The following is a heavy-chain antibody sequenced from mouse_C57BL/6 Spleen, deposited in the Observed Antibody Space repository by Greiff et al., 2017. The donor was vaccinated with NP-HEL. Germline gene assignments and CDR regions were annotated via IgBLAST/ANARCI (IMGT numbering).Heavy chain of an antibody. Sequence: VQLQQPGAELVRPGSSVKLSCKASGYTFTSYWMHWVKQRPIQGLEWIGNIDPSDSETHYNQKFKDKATLTVDKSSSTAYMQLSSLTSEDSAVYYCAREDGNYGFDVWGTGTTVTVSS. D-gene: IGHD2-1*01. CDR1: GYTFTSYW. CDR3: AREDGNYGFDV. J-gene: IGHJ1*03. V-gene: IGHV1-52*01. CDR2: IDPSDSET.